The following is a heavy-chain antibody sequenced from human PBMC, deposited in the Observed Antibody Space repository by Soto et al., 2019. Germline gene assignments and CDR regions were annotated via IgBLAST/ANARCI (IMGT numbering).Heavy chain of an antibody. Sequence: GASVKVSCNASGGTFSSYDISWVRQAPGQGLEWMGGIIPIFGTANYAQKFQGRVTITADESTSTAYMELSSLRSEDTAVYYCARVHYSSGWYSSPYYYGMDVWGQGTTVTVSS. CDR1: GGTFSSYD. D-gene: IGHD6-19*01. J-gene: IGHJ6*02. V-gene: IGHV1-69*13. CDR2: IIPIFGTA. CDR3: ARVHYSSGWYSSPYYYGMDV.